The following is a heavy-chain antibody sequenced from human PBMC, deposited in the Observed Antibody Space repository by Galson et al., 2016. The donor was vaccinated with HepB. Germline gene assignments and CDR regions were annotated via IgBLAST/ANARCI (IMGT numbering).Heavy chain of an antibody. CDR2: IHYKGTT. V-gene: IGHV4-39*02. CDR3: ARANLGFCTSTTCSSNWFDP. D-gene: IGHD2-2*01. J-gene: IGHJ5*02. CDR1: GGSISGSHNY. Sequence: ETLSLTCTVSGGSISGSHNYWGWIRQPPGKGLEWMGSIHYKGTTNYNPYLESRLTISVDTSKNLFSLKLTSVTAADTAAYYCARANLGFCTSTTCSSNWFDPWGQGTLVTVSS.